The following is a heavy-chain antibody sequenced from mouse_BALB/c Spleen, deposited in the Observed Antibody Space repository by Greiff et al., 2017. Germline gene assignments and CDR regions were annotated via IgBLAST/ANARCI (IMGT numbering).Heavy chain of an antibody. CDR3: AREDYGSSGWYFDV. CDR1: GFSLTSYG. CDR2: IWAGGST. V-gene: IGHV2-9*02. J-gene: IGHJ1*01. Sequence: VQVVESGPGLVAPSQSLSITCTVSGFSLTSYGVHWVRQPPGKGLEWLGVIWAGGSTNYNSALMSRLSLSKDNSKSQVFLKMNSLQTDDTAMYYCAREDYGSSGWYFDVWGAGTTVTVSS. D-gene: IGHD1-1*01.